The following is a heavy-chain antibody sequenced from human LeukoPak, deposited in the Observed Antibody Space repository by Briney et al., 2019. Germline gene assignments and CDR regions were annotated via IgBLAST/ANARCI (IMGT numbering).Heavy chain of an antibody. CDR3: ARDTEELGIDY. V-gene: IGHV4-39*07. D-gene: IGHD7-27*01. CDR2: IYYSGST. CDR1: GGSISSSSYY. J-gene: IGHJ4*02. Sequence: KTSETLSLTCTVSGGSISSSSYYWGWIRQPPGKGLERIGSIYYSGSTYYNPSLKSRVTISVDTSKNQFSLKLSSVTAADTAVYYCARDTEELGIDYWGQGTLVTVSS.